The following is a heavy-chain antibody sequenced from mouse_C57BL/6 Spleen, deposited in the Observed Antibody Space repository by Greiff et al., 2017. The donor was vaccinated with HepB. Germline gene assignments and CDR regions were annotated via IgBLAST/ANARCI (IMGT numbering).Heavy chain of an antibody. CDR2: IDPSDSET. J-gene: IGHJ2*01. Sequence: QVQLQQPGAELVRPGSSVKLSCKASGYTFTSYWMHWVKQRPIQGLEWIGNIDPSDSETHYNQKFKDKATLTVDKSSSTAYMQLSSLTSEDSAVYYWARGEYYGSMGYWGQGTTLTVSS. CDR1: GYTFTSYW. D-gene: IGHD1-1*01. V-gene: IGHV1-52*01. CDR3: ARGEYYGSMGY.